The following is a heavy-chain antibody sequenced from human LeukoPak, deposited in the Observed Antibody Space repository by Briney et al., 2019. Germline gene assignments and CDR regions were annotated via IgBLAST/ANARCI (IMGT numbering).Heavy chain of an antibody. V-gene: IGHV4-59*01. CDR1: GGSISNYF. CDR3: ARHTTSGWYQVVY. CDR2: ISYSGSTN. Sequence: PSQTLSLTCTISGGSISNYFWSWIRHPPGKGLEWIGYISYSGSTNNHNPSLKSRVTISVDTSKNQCSLKLSSVTAADTAVYYCARHTTSGWYQVVYWGQGTLVTVSS. J-gene: IGHJ4*02. D-gene: IGHD6-19*01.